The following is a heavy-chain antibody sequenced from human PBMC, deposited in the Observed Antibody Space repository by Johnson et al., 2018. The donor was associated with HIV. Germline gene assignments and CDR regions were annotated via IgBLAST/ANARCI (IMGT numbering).Heavy chain of an antibody. V-gene: IGHV3-66*04. CDR2: IYSGGST. Sequence: MLLVESGGGLVQPGGSLRLSCAAAGFTFSSNAMSWVRQAPGKGLEWVSVIYSGGSTYYADSVKGRFTISRDNSKNTLYLQMNSLRAEDTAVYYCARRMVQGVIITSGAFDIWGQGTMVTVSS. CDR1: GFTFSSNA. J-gene: IGHJ3*02. CDR3: ARRMVQGVIITSGAFDI. D-gene: IGHD3-10*01.